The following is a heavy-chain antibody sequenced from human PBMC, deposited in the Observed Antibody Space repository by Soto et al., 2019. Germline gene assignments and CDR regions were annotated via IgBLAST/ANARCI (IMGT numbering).Heavy chain of an antibody. Sequence: ASVKGSSNASGYPFTSYGIIWVRQAPGQGLEWMGWISAYNGNTNYAQKLQGRVTMTTDTSTSTAYMELRSLRSDDTAVYYCARDAHIVVVTANFDYWGQGTLVTVSS. CDR2: ISAYNGNT. D-gene: IGHD2-21*02. CDR3: ARDAHIVVVTANFDY. J-gene: IGHJ4*02. CDR1: GYPFTSYG. V-gene: IGHV1-18*01.